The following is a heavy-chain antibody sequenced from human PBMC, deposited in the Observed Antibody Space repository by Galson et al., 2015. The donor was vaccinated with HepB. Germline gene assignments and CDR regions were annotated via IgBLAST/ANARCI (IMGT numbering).Heavy chain of an antibody. Sequence: ETLSLTCAVYGGSFSGYYWSWIRQPPGKGLEWIGEINHSGSNNYNPSLKSRVTISVDTAKKQFSLKLTSVTAADSAVYYCARGAPISSGWTDVDYWGQGTLVTASS. J-gene: IGHJ4*02. V-gene: IGHV4-34*01. CDR2: INHSGSN. CDR3: ARGAPISSGWTDVDY. CDR1: GGSFSGYY. D-gene: IGHD6-19*01.